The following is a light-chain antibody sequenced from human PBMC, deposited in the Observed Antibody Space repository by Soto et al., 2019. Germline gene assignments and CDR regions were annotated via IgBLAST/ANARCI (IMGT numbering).Light chain of an antibody. J-gene: IGLJ2*01. CDR3: SSYAGTNKWK. CDR1: SSDVGSYRF. V-gene: IGLV2-8*01. Sequence: QSALTQPPSASGSPGQSVTISCTGTSSDVGSYRFVSWYQQHPGKAPKLLIYEVSKRPSGVPDRFPASASGTTASLTVSGLQADEEADYYCSSYAGTNKWKFGGGTKLTVL. CDR2: EVS.